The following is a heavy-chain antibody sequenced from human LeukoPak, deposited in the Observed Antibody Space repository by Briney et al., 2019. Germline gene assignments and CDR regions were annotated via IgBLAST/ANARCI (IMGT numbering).Heavy chain of an antibody. J-gene: IGHJ4*02. CDR1: GFTFSSYS. D-gene: IGHD3-22*01. V-gene: IGHV3-48*01. Sequence: GGSLRLSCAASGFTFSSYSMNWVRQAPGKGLEWVSYISSSGSTIYYADSVKGRFTISRDNAKNSLYLQMSSLRAEDTAVYYCVRSYYYDSNAYPPHGCWGQGTLVTVSS. CDR3: VRSYYYDSNAYPPHGC. CDR2: ISSSGSTI.